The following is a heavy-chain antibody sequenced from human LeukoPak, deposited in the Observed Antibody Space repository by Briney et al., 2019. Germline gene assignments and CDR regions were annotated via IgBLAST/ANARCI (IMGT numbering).Heavy chain of an antibody. J-gene: IGHJ4*02. CDR3: ARVGQGYSSSWLVD. D-gene: IGHD6-13*01. CDR1: GYTFTSYG. CDR2: ISAYNGNT. V-gene: IGHV1-18*01. Sequence: ASVKVSCKASGYTFTSYGISWVRQAPGQGLEWMGWISAYNGNTNYAQKLQGRVTMTTDTSTSTAYMELRSLRSDDTAVYYCARVGQGYSSSWLVDWGQGTLVTVPS.